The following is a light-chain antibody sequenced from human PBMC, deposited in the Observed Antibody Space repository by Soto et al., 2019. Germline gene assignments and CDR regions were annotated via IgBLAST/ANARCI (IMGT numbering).Light chain of an antibody. Sequence: DIVMTQSPLSLPVTPGEPASISCRSSQSLLHXXXYXXLDWYLQKPGQSPQLLIYLGSNRAXGVPXRXXXXXTXXXXXXKISRVEAEDVGVYYCMQTLQTPLTFGGGTKVEIK. CDR1: QSLLHXXXYXX. CDR2: LGS. CDR3: MQTLQTPLT. J-gene: IGKJ4*01. V-gene: IGKV2-28*01.